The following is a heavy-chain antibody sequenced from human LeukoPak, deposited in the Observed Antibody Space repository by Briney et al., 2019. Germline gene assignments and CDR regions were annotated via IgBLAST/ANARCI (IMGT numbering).Heavy chain of an antibody. Sequence: GGSLRLSCAASGFTVSSNYMSWVRQAPGKGLEWVSILYSGGTTYYPDSVKGRFTISRDNSKNTLYLQMNSLRAEDTAVYYCAAHSSSKTRFDYWGQGTLATVSS. V-gene: IGHV3-66*01. CDR1: GFTVSSNY. CDR3: AAHSSSKTRFDY. CDR2: LYSGGTT. J-gene: IGHJ4*02. D-gene: IGHD6-6*01.